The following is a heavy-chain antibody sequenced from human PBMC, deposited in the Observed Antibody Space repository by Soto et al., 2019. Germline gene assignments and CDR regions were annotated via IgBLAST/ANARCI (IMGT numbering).Heavy chain of an antibody. CDR2: IHSSGSI. V-gene: IGHV4-30-4*01. J-gene: IGHJ5*02. CDR1: GGSISSDDYY. CDR3: AGSISGDPWFDP. Sequence: SETLSLTCTVSGGSISSDDYYWSWVRQAPGRGLEWIGYIHSSGSIYYNPSLKSRATMSIDTAGNQFSLKVSSVTVADAAVYYCAGSISGDPWFDPWGQGTLVTVSS. D-gene: IGHD2-21*01.